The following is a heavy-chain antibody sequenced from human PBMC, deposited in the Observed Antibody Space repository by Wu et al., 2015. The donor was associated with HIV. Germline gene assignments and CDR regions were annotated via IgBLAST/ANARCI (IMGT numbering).Heavy chain of an antibody. Sequence: QVQLVQSGAEVKKPGSSVKVSCKASGGTFSSNGITWVQQAPGQGLEWMGRIIPVFGTANYAQKFQGRVTITADESTSIAYMELNNLRSGDTAIYYCARTPSISYYLHYVDYWGQGTLVTVSS. V-gene: IGHV1-69*13. CDR3: ARTPSISYYLHYVDY. D-gene: IGHD1-26*01. CDR2: IIPVFGTA. J-gene: IGHJ4*02. CDR1: GGTFSSNG.